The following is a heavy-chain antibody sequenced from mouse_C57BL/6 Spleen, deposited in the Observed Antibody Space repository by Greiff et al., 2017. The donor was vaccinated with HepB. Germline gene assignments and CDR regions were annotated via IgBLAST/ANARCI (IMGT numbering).Heavy chain of an antibody. CDR2: ISSGSSTI. CDR3: AKDGGYDYAMDY. CDR1: GFTFSDYG. J-gene: IGHJ4*01. Sequence: EVKVIESGGGLVKPGGSLKLSCAASGFTFSDYGMHWVRQAPEKGLEWVAYISSGSSTIYYADTVKGRFTISRDNAKNTLFLQMTSLRSEDTAMYYCAKDGGYDYAMDYWGQGTSVTVSS. V-gene: IGHV5-17*01. D-gene: IGHD2-2*01.